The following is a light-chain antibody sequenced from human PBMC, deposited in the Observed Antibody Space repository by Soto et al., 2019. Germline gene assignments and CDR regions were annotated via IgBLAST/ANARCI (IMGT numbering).Light chain of an antibody. V-gene: IGLV2-14*03. CDR1: SSDVGGYNY. J-gene: IGLJ1*01. CDR2: DVS. Sequence: QCVLTRPASVKGAAGEAITISCTGTSSDVGGYNYVSWYQHHPGKAPKLMIFDVSNRPSGVFNRFSGSKSGNTASLTISGLQPEDEADYYCSSYTTSNTRQIVFGTGTKVTVL. CDR3: SSYTTSNTRQIV.